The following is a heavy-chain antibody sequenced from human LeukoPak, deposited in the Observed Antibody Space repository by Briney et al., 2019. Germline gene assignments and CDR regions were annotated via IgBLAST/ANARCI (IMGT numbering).Heavy chain of an antibody. V-gene: IGHV3-21*01. CDR3: AREATWGNWYFDL. CDR1: GFTFSSYS. CDR2: ISSSSSYI. Sequence: GGSLRLSCAAPGFTFSSYSMNWVRQAPGKGLEWVSSISSSSSYIYYADSVKGRFTISRDNAKNSLYLQMNSLRPEDTAVYYCAREATWGNWYFDLWGRGTLVTVSS. D-gene: IGHD3-16*01. J-gene: IGHJ2*01.